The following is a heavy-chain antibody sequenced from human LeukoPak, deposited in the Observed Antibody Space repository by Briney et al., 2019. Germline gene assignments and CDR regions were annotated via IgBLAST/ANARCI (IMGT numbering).Heavy chain of an antibody. V-gene: IGHV3-48*04. CDR3: ARSHCSGGSCYLDY. CDR2: ISSSSSTI. D-gene: IGHD2-15*01. J-gene: IGHJ4*02. CDR1: GFTFSSYS. Sequence: GGSLRLSCAASGFTFSSYSMNWVRQAPGKGLEWVSYISSSSSTIYYADSVKGRFTISRDNAKNSLYLQMNSLRAEDTAVYYCARSHCSGGSCYLDYWGQGTLVTVSS.